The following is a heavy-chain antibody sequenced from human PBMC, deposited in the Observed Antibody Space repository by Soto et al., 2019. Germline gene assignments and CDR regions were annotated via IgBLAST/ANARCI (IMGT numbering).Heavy chain of an antibody. CDR1: GFTFGDYA. V-gene: IGHV3-49*01. J-gene: IGHJ5*02. Sequence: GGSLRLSCTASGFTFGDYAMSWFRQAPGKGLEWVGFIRSKAYGGTTEYAASVKGRFTISRDGSKSIAYLQMNSLKTEDTAVYYCSTNYYETSGYDNWFDPWGQGTLVTVSS. CDR2: IRSKAYGGTT. CDR3: STNYYETSGYDNWFDP. D-gene: IGHD3-22*01.